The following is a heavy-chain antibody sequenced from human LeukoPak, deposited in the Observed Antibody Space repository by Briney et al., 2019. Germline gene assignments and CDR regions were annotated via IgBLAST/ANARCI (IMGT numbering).Heavy chain of an antibody. D-gene: IGHD5-24*01. CDR2: INHSGST. J-gene: IGHJ4*02. CDR1: GGSFSGYY. CDR3: ARGITYYFDY. V-gene: IGHV4-34*01. Sequence: SETLSLTCAVYGGSFSGYYWSWIRQPPGKGLEWIGEINHSGSTNYNPSLKSRATISVDTSKNQFSLKLSSVTASDTAVYYCARGITYYFDYWGQGTLVTVPS.